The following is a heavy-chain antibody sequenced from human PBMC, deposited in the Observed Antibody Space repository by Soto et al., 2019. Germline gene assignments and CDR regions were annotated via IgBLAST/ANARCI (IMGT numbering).Heavy chain of an antibody. CDR3: AREPGFGEARGSYYYGMDV. CDR1: GGSISSYY. V-gene: IGHV4-4*07. Sequence: KASETLSLTCTVSGGSISSYYWSWIRQPAGKGLEWIGRIYTSGSTNYNPSLKSRVTMSVDTSKNQFSLKLSSVTAADTAVYYCAREPGFGEARGSYYYGMDVWGQGTTVTVSS. CDR2: IYTSGST. D-gene: IGHD3-10*01. J-gene: IGHJ6*02.